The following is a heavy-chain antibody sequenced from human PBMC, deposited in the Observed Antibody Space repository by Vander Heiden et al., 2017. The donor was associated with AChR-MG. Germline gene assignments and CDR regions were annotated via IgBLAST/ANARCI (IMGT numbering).Heavy chain of an antibody. J-gene: IGHJ6*02. D-gene: IGHD6-13*01. CDR3: ARGEGQLVPDYYYYGMDV. V-gene: IGHV1-18*01. CDR1: GYTFTSSG. CDR2: ISAYKGNT. Sequence: QVQLVQSGAEVKKPGASVKVSCKASGYTFTSSGLSWVRQAPGQGLEWMGWISAYKGNTNYAQKLQGRVTMTTDTSTSTAYMELRSLRSDDTAVYYCARGEGQLVPDYYYYGMDVWGQGTTVTVSS.